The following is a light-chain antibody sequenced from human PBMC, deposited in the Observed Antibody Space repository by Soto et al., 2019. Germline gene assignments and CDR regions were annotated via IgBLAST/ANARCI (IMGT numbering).Light chain of an antibody. CDR2: DAS. J-gene: IGKJ4*01. V-gene: IGKV3-11*01. CDR3: QHRSNWPLT. CDR1: QSVSSY. Sequence: EIVLTQSPATLSLSPGERATLSCRASQSVSSYLAWLQQKPGQAPRLLIYDASNRATVIPSRFSGSGSGTDFTPTINSLEAEDSATYYCQHRSNWPLTFGGGTKVEIK.